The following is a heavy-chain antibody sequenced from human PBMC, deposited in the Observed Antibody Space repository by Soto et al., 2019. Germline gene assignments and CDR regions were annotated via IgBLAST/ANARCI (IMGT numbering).Heavy chain of an antibody. D-gene: IGHD1-26*01. Sequence: EVQLVEAGGGLVQPGESLRLSCAASGFTFDYYWMHWVRQAPGKGLVWVSRIHSDGTSTTYADSVKGRFTISRDNAKNTLSLQMNSLRAENTAGCCCARGDRGAFDLWGQGTVVTVSS. V-gene: IGHV3-74*01. CDR3: ARGDRGAFDL. CDR1: GFTFDYYW. CDR2: IHSDGTST. J-gene: IGHJ3*01.